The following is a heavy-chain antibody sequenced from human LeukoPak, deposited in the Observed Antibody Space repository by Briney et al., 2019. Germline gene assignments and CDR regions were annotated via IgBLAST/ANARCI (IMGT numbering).Heavy chain of an antibody. CDR1: GGSIRSGDYY. Sequence: TPSQTLSLTCTVSGGSIRSGDYYWSRIRQRPGKGLEWIGYINHSGSTYYNPSLKSPAIISIDTSENQFSVKLTSVTAADTAIYYCARAYDSSGYYDYYYFDYWGKGTLVTVSS. CDR2: INHSGST. J-gene: IGHJ4*02. V-gene: IGHV4-31*01. CDR3: ARAYDSSGYYDYYYFDY. D-gene: IGHD3-22*01.